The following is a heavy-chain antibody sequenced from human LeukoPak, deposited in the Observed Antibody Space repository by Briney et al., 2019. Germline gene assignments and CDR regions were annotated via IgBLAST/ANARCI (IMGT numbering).Heavy chain of an antibody. CDR3: AKDQAGYSYGTSLDY. D-gene: IGHD5-18*01. Sequence: PGGSLRLSCAASGFTFSSYGMSWVRQAPGKGLEWVSAISGSGGTTYYADSVKGRFTLSRDNSKNTLYLQMNSLRAEDTAVYYCAKDQAGYSYGTSLDYWGQGTLVTVSS. J-gene: IGHJ4*02. CDR1: GFTFSSYG. V-gene: IGHV3-23*01. CDR2: ISGSGGTT.